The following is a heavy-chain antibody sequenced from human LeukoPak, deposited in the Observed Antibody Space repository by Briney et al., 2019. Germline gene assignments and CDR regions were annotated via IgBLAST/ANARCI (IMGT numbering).Heavy chain of an antibody. D-gene: IGHD6-13*01. V-gene: IGHV1-8*01. CDR2: MNPNSGNT. CDR1: GYTFSSYD. Sequence: GASVKVSCKASGYTFSSYDINWVRQATGQGLEWMGWMNPNSGNTGYAQKFQGRVTMTRNTSVSTAYMELRSLRSDDTAVYYCARDQLVGIAAAYDAFDIWGQGTMVTVSS. J-gene: IGHJ3*02. CDR3: ARDQLVGIAAAYDAFDI.